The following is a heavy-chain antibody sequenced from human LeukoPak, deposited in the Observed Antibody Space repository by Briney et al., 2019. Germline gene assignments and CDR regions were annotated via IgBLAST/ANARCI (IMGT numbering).Heavy chain of an antibody. V-gene: IGHV3-23*01. CDR1: GFMFSHHT. Sequence: GGSLRLSCAASGFMFSHHTMAWVRQAPGKGLEWVSSISGSGGSTYYADSVKGRFTISRDNSKNTLYLQMNSLRAEDTAVYYCAKRRDYYYYYMDVWGKGTTVTVSS. J-gene: IGHJ6*03. CDR3: AKRRDYYYYYMDV. CDR2: ISGSGGST.